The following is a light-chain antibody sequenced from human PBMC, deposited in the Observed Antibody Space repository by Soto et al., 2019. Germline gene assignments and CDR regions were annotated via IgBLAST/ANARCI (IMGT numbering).Light chain of an antibody. Sequence: DVQMTQFPSSLSASVGDRVTITCRASQNIGTYVNWYQHKPGKAPKLLLYAASTLQSAVPSRFSGRGSVTDFTLTISRLQSEDLATYYCQQSYSTTSITFGRGTLLEI. CDR1: QNIGTY. V-gene: IGKV1-39*01. J-gene: IGKJ5*01. CDR2: AAS. CDR3: QQSYSTTSIT.